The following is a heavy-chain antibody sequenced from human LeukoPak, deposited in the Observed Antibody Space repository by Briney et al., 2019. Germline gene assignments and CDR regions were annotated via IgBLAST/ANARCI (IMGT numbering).Heavy chain of an antibody. CDR3: ARGPITMIEDY. CDR1: GGSISSSSYY. D-gene: IGHD3-22*01. V-gene: IGHV4-39*07. CDR2: IYYSGST. J-gene: IGHJ4*02. Sequence: SETLSLTCTVSGGSISSSSYYWGWIRQPPGKGLEWIGSIYYSGSTYYNPSLKSRVTISVDTSKNQFSLKLSSVTAADTAVYYCARGPITMIEDYWGQGTLVTVSS.